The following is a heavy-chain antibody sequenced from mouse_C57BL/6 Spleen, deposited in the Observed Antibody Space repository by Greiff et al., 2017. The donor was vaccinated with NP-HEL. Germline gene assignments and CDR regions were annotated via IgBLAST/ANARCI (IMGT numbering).Heavy chain of an antibody. CDR1: GYTFTSYW. D-gene: IGHD1-1*01. CDR2: IYPGSGST. CDR3: AAYYYGSSSHLDY. Sequence: VQLQQPGAELVKPGASVKMSCKASGYTFTSYWITWVKQRPGQGLEWIGDIYPGSGSTNYNEKFKSKATLTVDTSSSTAYMQLTSLTSEDSAVYYWAAYYYGSSSHLDYWGQGTTLTVSS. V-gene: IGHV1-55*01. J-gene: IGHJ2*01.